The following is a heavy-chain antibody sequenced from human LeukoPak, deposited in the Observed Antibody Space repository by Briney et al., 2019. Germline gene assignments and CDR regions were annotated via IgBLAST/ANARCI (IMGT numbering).Heavy chain of an antibody. CDR3: TRDKRYSSSSTVHYYFDY. CDR1: GFTFGDYA. Sequence: GRSLRLSCTASGFTFGDYAMSWFRQAPGKGLEWVGFIRSKTYGGTTEYAASVKGRFTISRDDSKSIAYLQMNSLKTEDTAVYYCTRDKRYSSSSTVHYYFDYWGQGTLVTVSS. V-gene: IGHV3-49*03. D-gene: IGHD6-13*01. CDR2: IRSKTYGGTT. J-gene: IGHJ4*02.